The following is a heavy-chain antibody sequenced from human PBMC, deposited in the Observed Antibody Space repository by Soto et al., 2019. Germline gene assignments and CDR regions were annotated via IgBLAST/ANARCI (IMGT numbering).Heavy chain of an antibody. J-gene: IGHJ4*02. Sequence: QVQLVESGGGVVQPGRSLRLSCAVSGVTFSRYGMHWVRQAPGKGLEWVAVISDDGSTEYYADSVKGRFIISRDNHKQTLYLQMNSLRAYDTAVYFCAKEGGTGESTMTDRYDCWGQGTLVTVSS. D-gene: IGHD3-22*01. V-gene: IGHV3-30*18. CDR3: AKEGGTGESTMTDRYDC. CDR2: ISDDGSTE. CDR1: GVTFSRYG.